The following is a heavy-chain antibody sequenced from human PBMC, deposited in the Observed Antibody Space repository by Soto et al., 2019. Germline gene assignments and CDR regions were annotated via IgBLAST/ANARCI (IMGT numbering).Heavy chain of an antibody. CDR2: IWYDGSNK. D-gene: IGHD2-15*01. J-gene: IGHJ4*02. CDR1: GFTFSSYG. Sequence: QVQLVESGGGVVQPGRSLRLSCAASGFTFSSYGMHWVRQAPGKGLEWVAVIWYDGSNKYYADSVKGRFTISRDNSKKTLYLQMNRRRAEDTAVYYWAREGTYCSGGSCYPHFDYWGQGTLVTVSS. CDR3: AREGTYCSGGSCYPHFDY. V-gene: IGHV3-33*01.